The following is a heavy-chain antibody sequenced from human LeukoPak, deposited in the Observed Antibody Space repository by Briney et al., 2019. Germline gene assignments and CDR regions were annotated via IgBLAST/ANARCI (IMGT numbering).Heavy chain of an antibody. CDR2: IYTSGST. V-gene: IGHV4-4*07. CDR1: GGSISSYY. D-gene: IGHD3-22*01. Sequence: SETLSLTCTVSGGSISSYYWSWIRQPAGKGLEWIGRIYTSGSTNCNPSLKSRVTMSVATSKNQFSLKLSSVTAADTDVYYFARDSSGSKALDYWGQGTLLTVSS. CDR3: ARDSSGSKALDY. J-gene: IGHJ4*02.